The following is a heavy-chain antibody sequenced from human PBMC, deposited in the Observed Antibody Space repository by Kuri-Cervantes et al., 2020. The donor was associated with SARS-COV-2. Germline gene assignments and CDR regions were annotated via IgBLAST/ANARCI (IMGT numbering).Heavy chain of an antibody. V-gene: IGHV3-49*04. J-gene: IGHJ3*02. CDR1: GFTFGDYA. CDR2: IRSKAYGGTT. CDR3: AKGHQGAFDI. Sequence: GGSLRLSCTASGFTFGDYAMSWVRQAPGKGLEWVGFIRSKAYGGTTEYAASVKGRFTISRDDSKSIAYLQMNSLRAEDTAVYYCAKGHQGAFDIWGQGTMVTVSS.